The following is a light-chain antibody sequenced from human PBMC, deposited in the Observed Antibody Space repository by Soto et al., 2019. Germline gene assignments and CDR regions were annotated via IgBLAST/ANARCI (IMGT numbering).Light chain of an antibody. Sequence: SYELTQSPSVSVAPGQTASITCGGSNIGTKDVHWYQQKPGRAPLLVVYDNKERPSGVPDRFSGSNSGNTATLTISRVEGGDEADYYCQVWDRSLDLCVFGSGTKVTVL. CDR3: QVWDRSLDLCV. CDR2: DNK. J-gene: IGLJ1*01. V-gene: IGLV3-21*02. CDR1: NIGTKD.